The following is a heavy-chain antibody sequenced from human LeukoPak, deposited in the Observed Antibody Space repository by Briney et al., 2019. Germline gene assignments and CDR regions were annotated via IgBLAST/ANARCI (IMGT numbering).Heavy chain of an antibody. CDR3: ARDTDDYEAADY. Sequence: ASVKVSCKASGYTFTSYGISWVRQAPGQELEWMGWISAYNGNTNYAQKLQGRVTMTTDTSTSTAYMELRSLRSDDTAVYYCARDTDDYEAADYWGQGTLVTVSS. V-gene: IGHV1-18*01. J-gene: IGHJ4*02. D-gene: IGHD4-17*01. CDR2: ISAYNGNT. CDR1: GYTFTSYG.